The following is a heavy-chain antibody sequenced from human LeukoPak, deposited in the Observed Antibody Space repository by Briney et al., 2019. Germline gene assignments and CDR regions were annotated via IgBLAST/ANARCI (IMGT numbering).Heavy chain of an antibody. D-gene: IGHD3-22*01. CDR2: ISYDGSNK. V-gene: IGHV3-30-3*01. J-gene: IGHJ4*02. Sequence: PGGSLRLSCAASGFTFSSYAMHWVRQAPGKGLEWVAVISYDGSNKYYADSVKGRFTISRDNSKNTLYLQMNSLRAEDTAVYYCARDRDYYDSSGYWGYFGYWGQGTLVTVSS. CDR1: GFTFSSYA. CDR3: ARDRDYYDSSGYWGYFGY.